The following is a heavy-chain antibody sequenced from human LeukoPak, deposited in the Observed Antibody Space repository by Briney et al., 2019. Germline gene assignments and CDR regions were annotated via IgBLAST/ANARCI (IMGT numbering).Heavy chain of an antibody. CDR3: ARLDSGWYYFDY. V-gene: IGHV1-69*06. D-gene: IGHD6-19*01. CDR1: RGTFSSYA. J-gene: IGHJ4*02. CDR2: IIPIFGRA. Sequence: PWASVKVSCKASRGTFSSYAISCVLQAPGQGLEWMEGIIPIFGRANYAQKFQGRVTITAEKSTSTAYVELSSLRSEDTAVYYCARLDSGWYYFDYWGQGTLVTVSS.